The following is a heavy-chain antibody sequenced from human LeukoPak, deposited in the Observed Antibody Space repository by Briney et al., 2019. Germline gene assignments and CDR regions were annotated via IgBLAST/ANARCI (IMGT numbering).Heavy chain of an antibody. CDR3: AKGMTTVTIDAFDI. CDR1: GFTFTTYA. V-gene: IGHV3-23*01. Sequence: GGSLRLSCAASGFTFTTYAMNWVRQAPGKGLEWVAGISGSAGNTYYADSVKGRFTISRDTSKNTLYLQMNSLRAEDTAVYYCAKGMTTVTIDAFDIWGQGTMVTVSS. D-gene: IGHD4-17*01. CDR2: ISGSAGNT. J-gene: IGHJ3*02.